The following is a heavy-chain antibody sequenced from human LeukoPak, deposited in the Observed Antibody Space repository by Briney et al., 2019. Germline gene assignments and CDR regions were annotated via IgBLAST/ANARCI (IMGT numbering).Heavy chain of an antibody. CDR3: ASEDSSGWDAFDI. J-gene: IGHJ3*02. V-gene: IGHV1-46*01. Sequence: GASVKVSCKASGYTFTSCYMHWVRQAPGQGLEWMGIINPSGGSTSYAQKFQGRVTMTRDTSTSTVYMELSSLRSEDTAVYYCASEDSSGWDAFDIWGQGTMVTVSS. CDR2: INPSGGST. CDR1: GYTFTSCY. D-gene: IGHD6-19*01.